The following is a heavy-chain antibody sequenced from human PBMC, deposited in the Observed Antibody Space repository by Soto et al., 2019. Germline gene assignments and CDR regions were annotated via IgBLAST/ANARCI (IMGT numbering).Heavy chain of an antibody. D-gene: IGHD2-15*01. CDR3: ARDIAFDIDY. CDR1: GYTFNDFG. CDR2: IYSKAGKM. J-gene: IGHJ4*02. V-gene: IGHV1-18*03. Sequence: QVHLLQSGAEVQKPGASVKVSCKTSGYTFNDFGITWVRQAPGLGLEWLGWIYSKAGKMNFAPKFQNRVIMTTDTSTCPAFMEWTSLTYDDLAIYFCARDIAFDIDYWGQGTLVTVS.